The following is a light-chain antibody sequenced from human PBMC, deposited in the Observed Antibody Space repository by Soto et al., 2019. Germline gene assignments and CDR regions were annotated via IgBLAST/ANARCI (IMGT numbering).Light chain of an antibody. CDR2: DNN. J-gene: IGLJ2*01. V-gene: IGLV1-51*01. CDR1: SSNIGNNY. CDR3: GTWDSSLSAGV. Sequence: QSVLTQPPSVSAAPGQKVTISCSGSSSNIGNNYVSWYQQLPGIAPKLFIYDNNKRPSGIPDRFSGSKSGTSATLGITGLQTGDEADYYCGTWDSSLSAGVFGGGTKLTVL.